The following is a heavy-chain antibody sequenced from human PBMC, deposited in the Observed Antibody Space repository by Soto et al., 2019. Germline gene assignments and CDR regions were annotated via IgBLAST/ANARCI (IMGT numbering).Heavy chain of an antibody. Sequence: SETLSLTCTVSGGSISSYYWSWIRQPPGKGLEWIGYIYYSGSTNYNPSLKSRVTISVDTSKNQFSLKLSSVTAADTAVYYCAREIHSSIAARPTQYYYYYGMDVWGQGTTVTVSS. CDR3: AREIHSSIAARPTQYYYYYGMDV. J-gene: IGHJ6*02. D-gene: IGHD6-6*01. V-gene: IGHV4-59*12. CDR1: GGSISSYY. CDR2: IYYSGST.